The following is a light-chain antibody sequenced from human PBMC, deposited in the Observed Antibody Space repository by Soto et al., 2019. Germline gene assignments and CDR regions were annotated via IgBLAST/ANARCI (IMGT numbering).Light chain of an antibody. Sequence: QLVLTQPRSVSGSPGQSVTISCTGTSSDVGAYNYVSWYQQPPGRAPKLMIYDVSQRPSGVPGRFSGSKSGNTASLTISGLLAEDEADYYCCSYAGNYIYVFGTGTQLTVL. CDR1: SSDVGAYNY. CDR2: DVS. J-gene: IGLJ1*01. CDR3: CSYAGNYIYV. V-gene: IGLV2-11*01.